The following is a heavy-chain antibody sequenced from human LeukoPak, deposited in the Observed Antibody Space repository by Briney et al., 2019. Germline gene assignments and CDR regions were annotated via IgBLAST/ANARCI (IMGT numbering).Heavy chain of an antibody. CDR1: GFTFSSYS. D-gene: IGHD3-10*01. CDR3: ARDGGPYGSGSYYRF. CDR2: ISSSSSYI. J-gene: IGHJ4*02. Sequence: PGGSLRLSCAASGFTFSSYSMNWVRQAPGKGLEWVSSISSSSSYIYYADSVKGRFTISRDNAKNSLYLQMNSLRAEDTAVYYCARDGGPYGSGSYYRFWGQGTLVTVSS. V-gene: IGHV3-21*01.